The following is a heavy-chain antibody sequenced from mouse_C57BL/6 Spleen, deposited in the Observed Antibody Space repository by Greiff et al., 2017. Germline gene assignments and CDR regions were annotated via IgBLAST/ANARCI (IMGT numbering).Heavy chain of an antibody. V-gene: IGHV5-4*01. Sequence: DVQLVESGGGLVTPGGSLKLSCAASGFTFSSYAMSWVRQTPEKRLEWVATISDGGSYTYYPDNVKGRFTISRDNAKNNLYLQMSHLKSEDTAMYYCARDVYDYGWFAYWGQGTLVTVSA. CDR2: ISDGGSYT. CDR3: ARDVYDYGWFAY. D-gene: IGHD2-4*01. J-gene: IGHJ3*01. CDR1: GFTFSSYA.